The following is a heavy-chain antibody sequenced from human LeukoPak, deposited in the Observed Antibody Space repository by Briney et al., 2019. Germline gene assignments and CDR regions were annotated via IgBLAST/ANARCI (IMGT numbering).Heavy chain of an antibody. CDR2: ISGRDYS. Sequence: GGSLRLSCAASGFNFSDYGMIWVRQAPGKGLEWVSGISGRDYSDHADSVKGRFTISRDNSKNTLYLQMNSLRAEDTAVYYCAKDPRRWFGELLSGYWGQGTLVTVSS. CDR1: GFNFSDYG. CDR3: AKDPRRWFGELLSGY. D-gene: IGHD3-10*01. V-gene: IGHV3-23*01. J-gene: IGHJ4*02.